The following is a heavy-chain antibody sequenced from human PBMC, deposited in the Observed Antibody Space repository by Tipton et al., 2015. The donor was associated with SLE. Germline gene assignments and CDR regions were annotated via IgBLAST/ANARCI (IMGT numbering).Heavy chain of an antibody. CDR2: ISHSGGT. J-gene: IGHJ6*02. D-gene: IGHD2-21*02. V-gene: IGHV4-59*08. CDR1: GGSISGYY. Sequence: TLSLTCTVSGGSISGYYWIWIRQAPGKGLEWIGYISHSGGTRYNPSLNSRVTMSVDTSKNQFSLKLTSVTAADTAVYYCARGMVTWRGAIVGVDVWGQGTTVTVSS. CDR3: ARGMVTWRGAIVGVDV.